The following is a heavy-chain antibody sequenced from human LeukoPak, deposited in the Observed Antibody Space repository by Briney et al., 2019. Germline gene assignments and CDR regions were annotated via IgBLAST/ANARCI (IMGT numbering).Heavy chain of an antibody. V-gene: IGHV3-33*01. CDR1: GFTFSSYG. J-gene: IGHJ3*02. D-gene: IGHD3-22*01. Sequence: GGSLRLSCAASGFTFSSYGMHWVRQAPGKGLEWVAVIWYDGSNKYYADSVKGRFTISRDNSKNTLYLQMNSLRAEDTAVYYCAREFYDSSGADAFDIWGQGTMVTVSS. CDR3: AREFYDSSGADAFDI. CDR2: IWYDGSNK.